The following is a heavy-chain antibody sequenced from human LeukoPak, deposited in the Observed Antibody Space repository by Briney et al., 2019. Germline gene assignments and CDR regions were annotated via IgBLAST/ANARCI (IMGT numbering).Heavy chain of an antibody. J-gene: IGHJ4*02. CDR3: ARLRYFDWLLWPSGFDY. D-gene: IGHD3-9*01. V-gene: IGHV4-34*01. CDR2: IYYSGST. Sequence: SEALSLTCAVYGGSFSGYYWSWIRQPPGKGLEWIGSIYYSGSTYYNPSLKSRVTISVDTSKNQFSLKLSSVTAADTAVYYCARLRYFDWLLWPSGFDYWGQGTLVTVSS. CDR1: GGSFSGYY.